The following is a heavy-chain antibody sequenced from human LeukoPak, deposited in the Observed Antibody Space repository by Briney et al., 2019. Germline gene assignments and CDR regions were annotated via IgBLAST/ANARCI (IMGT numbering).Heavy chain of an antibody. V-gene: IGHV3-15*01. CDR1: GFNFSSHS. J-gene: IGHJ4*02. CDR2: IKSKTDGGTT. CDR3: AKDRSRQTNGYFDY. D-gene: IGHD1-26*01. Sequence: GGSLRLSCAASGFNFSSHSMNWVRQAPGKGLEWVGRIKSKTDGGTTDYAAPVKGKFTISRDDSKNTLYLQMNSLRAEDTAVYYCAKDRSRQTNGYFDYWGQGTLVTVSS.